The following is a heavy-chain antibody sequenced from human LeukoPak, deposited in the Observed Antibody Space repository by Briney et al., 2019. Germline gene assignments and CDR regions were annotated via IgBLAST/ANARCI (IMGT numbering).Heavy chain of an antibody. D-gene: IGHD1-26*01. Sequence: SETLSLTCAVSGGSFSGYYWSWIRQPAGKGLEWIGRVYVTGNTNYSPSLKSRVTMSVDTSKNQFSLKLSSVTAADTAVYYCARVRGILAYSAFDLWGQGTMVTVSS. CDR3: ARVRGILAYSAFDL. J-gene: IGHJ3*01. V-gene: IGHV4-4*07. CDR2: VYVTGNT. CDR1: GGSFSGYY.